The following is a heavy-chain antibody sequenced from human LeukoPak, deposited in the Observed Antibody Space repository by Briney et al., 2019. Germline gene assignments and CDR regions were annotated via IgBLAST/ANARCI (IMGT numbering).Heavy chain of an antibody. CDR2: INHSGST. CDR3: ARSVRGYYYGSGTNYGIDV. J-gene: IGHJ6*04. CDR1: GGSFSGYY. D-gene: IGHD3-10*01. Sequence: SETLSLTCAVYGGSFSGYYWSWIHQPPGKGLEWIGEINHSGSTNYNPSLKSRVTISVDTSKNQFSLKLNSVTAADTAVYYCARSVRGYYYGSGTNYGIDVWGKGTTVTVSS. V-gene: IGHV4-34*01.